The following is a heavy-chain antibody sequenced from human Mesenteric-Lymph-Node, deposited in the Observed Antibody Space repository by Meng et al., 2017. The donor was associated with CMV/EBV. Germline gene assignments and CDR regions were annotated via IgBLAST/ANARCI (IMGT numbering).Heavy chain of an antibody. D-gene: IGHD3-16*01. V-gene: IGHV1-46*01. CDR3: ARDTGGDHGMDV. CDR1: GYTFTSYY. J-gene: IGHJ6*02. CDR2: INPSGGST. Sequence: ASVKVSCKASGYTFTSYYMHWVRQAPGQGLEWMGIINPSGGSTSYAQKFQGRVTITADKSTSTAYMELSSLRSEDTAVYYCARDTGGDHGMDVWGQGTTVTVSS.